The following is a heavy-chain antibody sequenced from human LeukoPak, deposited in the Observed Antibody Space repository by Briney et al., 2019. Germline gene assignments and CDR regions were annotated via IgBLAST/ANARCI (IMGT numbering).Heavy chain of an antibody. Sequence: SETLSLTCAVSGGSFSGYYWSWIRQPPGKGLEWIGEINHSGSTNYNPSLKSRVTISVDTSKNQFSLKLSSVTAADTAVYYCASPIAARPYYYYGMDVWGQGTTVTVSS. D-gene: IGHD6-6*01. V-gene: IGHV4-34*01. CDR3: ASPIAARPYYYYGMDV. CDR1: GGSFSGYY. J-gene: IGHJ6*02. CDR2: INHSGST.